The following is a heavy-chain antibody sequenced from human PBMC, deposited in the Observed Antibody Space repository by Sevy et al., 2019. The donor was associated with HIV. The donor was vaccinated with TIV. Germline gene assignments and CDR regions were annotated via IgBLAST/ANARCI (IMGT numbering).Heavy chain of an antibody. CDR2: IKRDGSEK. V-gene: IGHV3-7*03. D-gene: IGHD2-2*01. CDR1: GISFNNYA. CDR3: ARDCSSASCLWGMDV. Sequence: GGSLRLSCAASGISFNNYAMSWVRQAPGKGLEWVANIKRDGSEKYYVDSVKGRFTISRDNAKNSLYLQMNSLRAEDTAVYYCARDCSSASCLWGMDVWGQGTTVTVSS. J-gene: IGHJ6*02.